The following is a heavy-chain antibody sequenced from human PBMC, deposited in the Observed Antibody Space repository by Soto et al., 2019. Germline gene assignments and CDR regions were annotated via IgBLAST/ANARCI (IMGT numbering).Heavy chain of an antibody. V-gene: IGHV3-7*01. Sequence: GGSLRLSCAVSGFTFGSYWMNWVRLIPGKGLEWVAYIKPDGSATYYVDSVKGRFTISRDNAKNSLYLQMNSLRVEETSVYYCARAGYCGPGCYYYFDYWGQGSMGTFSS. J-gene: IGHJ4*02. D-gene: IGHD2-2*01. CDR1: GFTFGSYW. CDR3: ARAGYCGPGCYYYFDY. CDR2: IKPDGSAT.